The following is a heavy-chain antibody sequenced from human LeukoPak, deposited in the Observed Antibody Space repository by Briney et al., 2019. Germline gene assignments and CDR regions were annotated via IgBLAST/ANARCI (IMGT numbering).Heavy chain of an antibody. CDR1: GFTFSSYG. J-gene: IGHJ4*02. Sequence: PGGSLRLSCAASGFTFSSYGMHWVRQAPGKGLEWVAFIRYDGSNKYYADSVKGRFTISRDNSKNTLYLQMNSLRAEDTAVYYCAKGAPYSGSYFVFDYWGQGTLVTVSS. CDR3: AKGAPYSGSYFVFDY. D-gene: IGHD1-26*01. CDR2: IRYDGSNK. V-gene: IGHV3-30*02.